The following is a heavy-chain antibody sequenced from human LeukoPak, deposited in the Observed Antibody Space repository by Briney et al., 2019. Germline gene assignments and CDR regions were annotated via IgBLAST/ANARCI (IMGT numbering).Heavy chain of an antibody. CDR2: IRRGSNGYTT. J-gene: IGHJ3*02. V-gene: IGHV3-72*01. CDR1: GFSFSDYI. CDR3: TRDGGEGGNSAFDI. Sequence: GGSLRLSCAASGFSFSDYILDWVRQAPGKGLEWVGRIRRGSNGYTTEYAASVKGRFIISRDDSQNSLYLHMNSLKTEDTAVYHCTRDGGEGGNSAFDIWGQGTMVTASS. D-gene: IGHD4-23*01.